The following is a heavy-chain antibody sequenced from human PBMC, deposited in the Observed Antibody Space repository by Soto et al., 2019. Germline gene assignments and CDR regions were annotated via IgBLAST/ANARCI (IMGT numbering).Heavy chain of an antibody. J-gene: IGHJ4*02. CDR3: ARQRTSVVTQAYFDV. Sequence: PSETLSLTCSVSGGSISRGAYFWTWIRQFPGKGLEWIAYISYTGATYYNPSLKSRVTILADTSKNQFSLKLKSVAAADTALYFCARQRTSVVTQAYFDVWGPGSLVTVSS. CDR2: ISYTGAT. V-gene: IGHV4-31*03. D-gene: IGHD2-21*02. CDR1: GGSISRGAYF.